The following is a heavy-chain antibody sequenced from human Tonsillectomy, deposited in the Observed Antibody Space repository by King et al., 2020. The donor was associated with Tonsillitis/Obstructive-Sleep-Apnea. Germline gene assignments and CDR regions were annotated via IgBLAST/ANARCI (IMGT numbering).Heavy chain of an antibody. D-gene: IGHD2-15*01. V-gene: IGHV4-34*01. J-gene: IGHJ5*02. CDR1: GGSFSGYY. Sequence: QVQLQQWGAGLLKPSETLSLTCAVYGGSFSGYYWSWIRQPPGKGLEWIGEINHSGSTNYNPSLKSRVTISVDTSKNQFSLKLSSVTAADTAVYYCAGGGYCSGGSCLNYNWFDPWGQGTLVTVSS. CDR3: AGGGYCSGGSCLNYNWFDP. CDR2: INHSGST.